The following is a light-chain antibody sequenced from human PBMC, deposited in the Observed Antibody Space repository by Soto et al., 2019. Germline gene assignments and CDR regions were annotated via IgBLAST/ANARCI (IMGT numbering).Light chain of an antibody. Sequence: EIVLTQSPGTLSLYTGEGATLSCRASQSISSNFLAWYQQKPGQAPRLLIYGASTRATGIPARFSGSGSGTEFTLTISSLQSEDFAVYYCQQYNNRPPITFGQGTRLEIK. V-gene: IGKV3-15*01. J-gene: IGKJ5*01. CDR3: QQYNNRPPIT. CDR2: GAS. CDR1: QSISSNF.